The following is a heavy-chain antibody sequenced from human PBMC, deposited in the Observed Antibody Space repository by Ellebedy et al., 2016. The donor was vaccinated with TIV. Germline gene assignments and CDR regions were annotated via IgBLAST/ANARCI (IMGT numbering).Heavy chain of an antibody. D-gene: IGHD2-21*01. Sequence: MPSETLSLTCTVSGGSISSYYWSRIRQSPGEGLEWIGYIYYSGSTKYNPSLKSRVTMSVDTSKNQFSLRLRSVTAADTAVYFCAGGRDDWHYYFDYWGQGTLVTVSS. V-gene: IGHV4-59*01. CDR1: GGSISSYY. CDR2: IYYSGST. J-gene: IGHJ4*02. CDR3: AGGRDDWHYYFDY.